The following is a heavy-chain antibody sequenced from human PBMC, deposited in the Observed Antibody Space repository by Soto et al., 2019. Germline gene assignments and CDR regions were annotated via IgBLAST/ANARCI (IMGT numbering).Heavy chain of an antibody. CDR2: LIPLFGTT. CDR3: ARGPNWGYRFDS. J-gene: IGHJ4*02. V-gene: IGHV1-69*06. CDR1: GGTFSGHA. Sequence: QVQLVQSGAEVKKPGSSVKVSCEASGGTFSGHAISWVRQAPGQGPEWKGGLIPLFGTTQHAQNFQDRLTITADKSTSTAYMELTSLRFEDTAIYYCARGPNWGYRFDSWGQGTLVTVSS. D-gene: IGHD7-27*01.